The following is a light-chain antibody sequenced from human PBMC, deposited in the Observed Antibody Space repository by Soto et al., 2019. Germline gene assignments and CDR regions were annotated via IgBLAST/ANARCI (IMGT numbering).Light chain of an antibody. CDR1: QRVRST. CDR2: DAS. J-gene: IGKJ1*01. Sequence: EIVLTQSPGTLSLSPGERATLSCRASQRVRSTFLAWYQHKPGQAPRLLIYDASTRATGIPARFSGSGSGTDFTLTISGLQSEDFAVYYCQQYNNWPQTFGQGTKVDIK. V-gene: IGKV3-15*01. CDR3: QQYNNWPQT.